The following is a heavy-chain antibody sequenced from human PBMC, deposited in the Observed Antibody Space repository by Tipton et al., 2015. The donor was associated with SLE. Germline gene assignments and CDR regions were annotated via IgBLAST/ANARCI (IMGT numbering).Heavy chain of an antibody. V-gene: IGHV4-34*01. CDR3: ARNEYADNNNWFDP. D-gene: IGHD3-16*01. Sequence: TLSLTCAVYGGSFSGYYWSWIRQPPGKGLEWIGEINHSGSTNYNPSLKSRVTISVDTSKNQFSLKLSSVTAADTAVYSCARNEYADNNNWFDPWGQGILVIVSS. CDR2: INHSGST. CDR1: GGSFSGYY. J-gene: IGHJ5*02.